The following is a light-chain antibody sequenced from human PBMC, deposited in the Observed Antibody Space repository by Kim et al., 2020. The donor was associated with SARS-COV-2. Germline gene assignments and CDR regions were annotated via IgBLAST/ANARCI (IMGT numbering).Light chain of an antibody. CDR1: QDISNY. CDR2: DAS. CDR3: QQYDNLT. J-gene: IGKJ3*01. Sequence: LSASVGDRVTITCQASQDISNYLNWYQQKPGKAPKLLIYDASNLETGVPSRFSGSGSGTDFTFTISSLQPEDIATYYCQQYDNLTFGPGTKVDIK. V-gene: IGKV1-33*01.